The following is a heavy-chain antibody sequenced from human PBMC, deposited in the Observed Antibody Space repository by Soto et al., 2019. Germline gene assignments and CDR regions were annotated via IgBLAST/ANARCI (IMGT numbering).Heavy chain of an antibody. V-gene: IGHV3-30*18. D-gene: IGHD5-12*01. J-gene: IGHJ5*02. CDR3: AKGYSGYDSAFSA. CDR2: ISYDGSNK. Sequence: GGSLRLSCAASGFTFSSYGMHWVRQAPGKGLEWVAVISYDGSNKYYADSVKGRFTISRDNSKNTLYLQMNSLRAEDTAVYYCAKGYSGYDSAFSAWGQGTLVTVSS. CDR1: GFTFSSYG.